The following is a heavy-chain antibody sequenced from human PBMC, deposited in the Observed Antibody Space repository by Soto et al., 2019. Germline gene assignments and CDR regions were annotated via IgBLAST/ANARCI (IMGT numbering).Heavy chain of an antibody. CDR2: INPNSGGT. J-gene: IGHJ6*02. Sequence: VKVSCQASGYTFTGYYMHWVRQAPGQGLEWMGWINPNSGGTNYAKKFQGRVTMTRDTSISTAYMELSRLRSDDTAVYYCARDRAYYGSGSDDYYYYYGMDVWGQGTTVTVSS. D-gene: IGHD3-10*01. CDR3: ARDRAYYGSGSDDYYYYYGMDV. CDR1: GYTFTGYY. V-gene: IGHV1-2*02.